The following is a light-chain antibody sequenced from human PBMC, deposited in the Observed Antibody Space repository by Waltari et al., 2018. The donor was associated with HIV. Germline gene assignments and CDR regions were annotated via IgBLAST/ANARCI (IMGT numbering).Light chain of an antibody. CDR3: QQLNSYSSLT. CDR1: QGISNY. V-gene: IGKV1-9*01. CDR2: GAS. Sequence: LSASVGDRVTISCRASQGISNYFAWYQQKPGKAPKLLIYGASTLQSGVPARFSGSGSGTEFTLTIDSLQPDDFATYYCQQLNSYSSLTFGPGTKVDV. J-gene: IGKJ3*01.